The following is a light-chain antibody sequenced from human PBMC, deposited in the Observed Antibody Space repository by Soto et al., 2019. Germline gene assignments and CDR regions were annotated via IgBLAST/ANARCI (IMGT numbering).Light chain of an antibody. CDR1: QGISDY. Sequence: DIQLTQSPSFLSASVGDRVTMTCRASQGISDYLAWYQQKPGKAPKLLIYAASTLLSGVPSRFSGSGSGTEFTLTITSLQPEDSATYYCQRLDAYPLTFGGGTKVEIK. CDR2: AAS. CDR3: QRLDAYPLT. J-gene: IGKJ4*01. V-gene: IGKV1-9*01.